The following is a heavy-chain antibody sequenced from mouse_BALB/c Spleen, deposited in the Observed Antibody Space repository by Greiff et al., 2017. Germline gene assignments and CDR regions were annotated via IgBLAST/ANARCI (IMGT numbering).Heavy chain of an antibody. CDR3: ARVILPGAMDY. Sequence: EVNLVESGGGLVKPGGSPKLSCAASGFTFSDYYMYWVRQTPEKRLEWVATISDGGSYTYYPDSVKGRFTISRDNAKNNLYLQMSSLKSEDTAMYYCARVILPGAMDYWGQGTSVTVSS. CDR1: GFTFSDYY. CDR2: ISDGGSYT. V-gene: IGHV5-4*02. J-gene: IGHJ4*01.